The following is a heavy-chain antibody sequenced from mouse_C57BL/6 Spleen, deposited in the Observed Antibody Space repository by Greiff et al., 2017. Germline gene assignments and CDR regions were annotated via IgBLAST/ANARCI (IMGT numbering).Heavy chain of an antibody. Sequence: DVQLQESGGDLVKPGGSLKLSCAASGFTFSSYGMSWVRQTPDKRLEWVATISSGGSYTYYPDSVKGRFTISRDNAKNTLYLQMSSLKSEDTAMYYCARQGAYYSNYWCFDVWGTGTTVTVSS. CDR2: ISSGGSYT. D-gene: IGHD2-5*01. CDR1: GFTFSSYG. CDR3: ARQGAYYSNYWCFDV. V-gene: IGHV5-6*01. J-gene: IGHJ1*03.